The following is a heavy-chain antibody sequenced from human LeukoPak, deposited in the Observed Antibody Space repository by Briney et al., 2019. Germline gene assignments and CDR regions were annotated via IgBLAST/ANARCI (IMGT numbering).Heavy chain of an antibody. Sequence: GGSLRLSCAASGFTLSSYSMNWVRQAPGKGLEWVSSISSSSSYIYYADSVKGRFTISRDNAKNSLYLQMNSLRAEDTAVYYCARGRWTMVRGVILTPIDYWGQGTLVTVSS. J-gene: IGHJ4*02. D-gene: IGHD3-10*01. V-gene: IGHV3-21*01. CDR3: ARGRWTMVRGVILTPIDY. CDR2: ISSSSSYI. CDR1: GFTLSSYS.